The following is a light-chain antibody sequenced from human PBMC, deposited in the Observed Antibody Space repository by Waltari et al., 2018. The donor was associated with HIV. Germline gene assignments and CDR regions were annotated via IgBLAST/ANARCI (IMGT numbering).Light chain of an antibody. V-gene: IGLV3-21*02. Sequence: SYGLTQPPSVSVAPGQTARIPCEATNIGSKSVHWYQQRPGQAPLLVVFDDSARPSGIPERFSGSNSGNTATLTISTVEAVDEADYFCQVWYDTTDWVFGGGTKLTVL. CDR1: NIGSKS. J-gene: IGLJ3*02. CDR3: QVWYDTTDWV. CDR2: DDS.